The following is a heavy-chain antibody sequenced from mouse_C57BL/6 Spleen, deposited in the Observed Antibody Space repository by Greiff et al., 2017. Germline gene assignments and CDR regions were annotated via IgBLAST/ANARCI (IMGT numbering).Heavy chain of an antibody. CDR2: IDPSASDT. Sequence: QVQLQQSGAELVRPGSSVKLSCKASGYTFTSYWMHWVKQRPIQGLEWIGNIDPSASDTHYTHKVKGKATLTVDKSSSTAYMQLSSLTSEDSAVYYCARPLSTRVTPWFAYGGQGTLVTVSA. D-gene: IGHD2-2*01. J-gene: IGHJ3*01. CDR3: ARPLSTRVTPWFAY. V-gene: IGHV1-52*01. CDR1: GYTFTSYW.